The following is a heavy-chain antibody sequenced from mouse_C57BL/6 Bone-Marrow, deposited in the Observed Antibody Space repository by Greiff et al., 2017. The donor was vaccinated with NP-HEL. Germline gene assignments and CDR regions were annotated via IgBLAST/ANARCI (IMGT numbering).Heavy chain of an antibody. CDR2: IYPGDGDT. J-gene: IGHJ2*01. V-gene: IGHV1-80*01. D-gene: IGHD4-1*01. Sequence: VKLMESGAELVKPGASVKISCKASGYAFSSYWMNWVKQRPGKGLEWIGQIYPGDGDTNYNGKFKGKATLTADKSSSTAYMQLSSLTSEDSAVYFCARERVTGTYFDYWGQGTTRTVSS. CDR3: ARERVTGTYFDY. CDR1: GYAFSSYW.